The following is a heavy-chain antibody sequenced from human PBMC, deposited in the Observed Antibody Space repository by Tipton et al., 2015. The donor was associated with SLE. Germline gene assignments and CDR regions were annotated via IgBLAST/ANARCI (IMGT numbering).Heavy chain of an antibody. V-gene: IGHV3-74*01. Sequence: SLRLSCTASGFTINNYWMHWVRQAPGEGLVWVSRINSGGSSTSYADSVKGRFTISRDDAKNTVYVQMNSLRAEDTAVYYCVRDPDSNGWSTFNYWGQGTLVTVSS. J-gene: IGHJ4*02. CDR3: VRDPDSNGWSTFNY. D-gene: IGHD6-19*01. CDR2: INSGGSST. CDR1: GFTINNYW.